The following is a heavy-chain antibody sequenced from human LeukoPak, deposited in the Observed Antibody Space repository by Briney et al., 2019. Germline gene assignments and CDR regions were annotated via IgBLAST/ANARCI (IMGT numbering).Heavy chain of an antibody. Sequence: SETLSLTCTVSGGSISSSIYYWGWIRQPPGKGLEWIGSIYYSGSTYYNPSLKSRVTISVDTSKNQFSLKLSSVTAADTAVYYCARVAVAARGWGYFQHWGQGTLVTVSS. CDR3: ARVAVAARGWGYFQH. J-gene: IGHJ1*01. CDR2: IYYSGST. CDR1: GGSISSSIYY. D-gene: IGHD6-6*01. V-gene: IGHV4-39*07.